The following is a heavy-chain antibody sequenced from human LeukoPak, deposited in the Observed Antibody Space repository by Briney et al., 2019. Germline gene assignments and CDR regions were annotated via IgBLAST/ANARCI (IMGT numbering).Heavy chain of an antibody. Sequence: GGSLRLSCAASGFTVSSNYMSWVRQAPGKGLEWVSVIYSGGSTYYADSVKGRFTISRDNSKNTLYLQMNSLRAEDTAVYYCAKGQDYCSSTSCSGLDYWGQGTLVTVSS. V-gene: IGHV3-53*01. CDR1: GFTVSSNY. D-gene: IGHD2-2*01. CDR3: AKGQDYCSSTSCSGLDY. CDR2: IYSGGST. J-gene: IGHJ4*02.